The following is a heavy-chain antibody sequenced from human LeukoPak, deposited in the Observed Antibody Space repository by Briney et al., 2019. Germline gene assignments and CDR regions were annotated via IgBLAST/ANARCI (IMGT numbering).Heavy chain of an antibody. J-gene: IGHJ5*02. D-gene: IGHD5-24*01. CDR1: GFTFSYYW. CDR3: ARASNPWLQLT. CDR2: IKQDGSER. V-gene: IGHV3-7*05. Sequence: AGGSLRLSCAASGFTFSYYWMIWVRQAPGKGLEWVANIKQDGSERRYADSVRGRFTVSRDNAQTSLYLQMSSLRAEDTALYYCARASNPWLQLTWGQGTLVTVSS.